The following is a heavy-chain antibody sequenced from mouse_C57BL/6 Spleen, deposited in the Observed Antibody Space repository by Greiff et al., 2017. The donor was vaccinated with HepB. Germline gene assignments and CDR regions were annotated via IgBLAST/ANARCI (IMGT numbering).Heavy chain of an antibody. D-gene: IGHD1-1*01. CDR3: ARGMGTTVVATDY. V-gene: IGHV1-82*01. Sequence: VQLQQSGPELVKPGASVKISCKASGYAFSSSWMNWVKQRPGKGLEWIGRIYPGDGDTNYNGKFKGKATLTADKSSSTAYMQLSSLTSEDSAVYFCARGMGTTVVATDYWGQGTTLTVSS. J-gene: IGHJ2*01. CDR1: GYAFSSSW. CDR2: IYPGDGDT.